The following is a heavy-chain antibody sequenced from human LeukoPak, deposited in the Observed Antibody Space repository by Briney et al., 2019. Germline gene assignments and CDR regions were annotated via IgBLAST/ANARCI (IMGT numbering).Heavy chain of an antibody. CDR2: INPSSGDT. V-gene: IGHV1-2*02. CDR1: GYTFTVYY. J-gene: IGHJ5*02. Sequence: ASVKVSCKASGYTFTVYYIHWVRQAPGQGLEWMGWINPSSGDTDYAQNFQGRVTMTWDTSISTAYMELTRLRSDDTAVYYCARDSDTVTGNYFDPWGQGTLVTVSS. D-gene: IGHD4-17*01. CDR3: ARDSDTVTGNYFDP.